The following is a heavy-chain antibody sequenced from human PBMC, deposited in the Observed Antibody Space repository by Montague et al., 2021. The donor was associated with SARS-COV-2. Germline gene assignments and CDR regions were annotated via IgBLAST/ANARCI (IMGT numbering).Heavy chain of an antibody. CDR2: IYSGGSST. CDR1: GFTFSSYA. Sequence: SLRLSCAASGFTFSSYAMSWVRQAPGKGLEWVSVIYSGGSSTFYADSVKGRFTISRDKSKNTLYLQMNSLRAEDTAVYDCAKSSGSYGDYFDYWGQGTLVTVSS. CDR3: AKSSGSYGDYFDY. V-gene: IGHV3-23*03. J-gene: IGHJ4*02. D-gene: IGHD1-26*01.